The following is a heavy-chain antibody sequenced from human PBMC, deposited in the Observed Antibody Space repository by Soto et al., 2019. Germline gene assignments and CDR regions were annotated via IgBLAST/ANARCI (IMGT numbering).Heavy chain of an antibody. CDR2: IWYDGSNK. Sequence: GGSLRLSCAASGFTFSNYGMHWVRQAPGKGLEWVSVIWYDGSNKYYGDSVKGRFTISRDYSKNTLFLQMNSLRAEDTALYYCAGVGDYGSNSGWLDPWGQGTLVTVSS. J-gene: IGHJ5*02. V-gene: IGHV3-33*01. CDR1: GFTFSNYG. CDR3: AGVGDYGSNSGWLDP. D-gene: IGHD2-21*02.